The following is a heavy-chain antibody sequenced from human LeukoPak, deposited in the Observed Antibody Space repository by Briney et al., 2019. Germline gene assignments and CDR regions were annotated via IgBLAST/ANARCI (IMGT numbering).Heavy chain of an antibody. V-gene: IGHV1-2*02. CDR1: GYTFTGYY. CDR2: INPNSGGT. J-gene: IGHJ4*02. CDR3: ATPILEYSSSSQDY. D-gene: IGHD6-6*01. Sequence: ASVKVSCRASGYTFTGYYMHWVRQAPGQGLEWMGWINPNSGGTNYAQKFQGRVTMTRDTSISTAYMELSRLRSDDTAVYYCATPILEYSSSSQDYWGQGTLVTVSS.